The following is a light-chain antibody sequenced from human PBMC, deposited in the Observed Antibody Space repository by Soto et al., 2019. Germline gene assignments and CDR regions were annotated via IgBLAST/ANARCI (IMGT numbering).Light chain of an antibody. J-gene: IGLJ2*01. CDR2: GNS. CDR3: HSYDSSLSGVV. Sequence: QSVLTQPPSVSGAPGQRVTISCTGSSSNIGAGYDVHWYQQLPGTAPKLLIYGNSNRPSGVPDRFSGSKSGTSASLAITGLQADDEADYYCHSYDSSLSGVVFGGGTKLTVL. CDR1: SSNIGAGYD. V-gene: IGLV1-40*01.